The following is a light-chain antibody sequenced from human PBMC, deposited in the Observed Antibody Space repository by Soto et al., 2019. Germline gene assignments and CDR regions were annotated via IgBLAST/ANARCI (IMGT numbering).Light chain of an antibody. CDR3: QQYNNWPFIT. CDR2: GAS. V-gene: IGKV3-15*01. J-gene: IGKJ5*01. Sequence: EIVMTQSPATLSVSPGERATLSCRASQSVRGNLAWYQQKPGQSPRLLIYGASSRATGIPVRFSGSGSGTEFTLTISSLQSEDFAVYYCQQYNNWPFITFGQGTRPEIK. CDR1: QSVRGN.